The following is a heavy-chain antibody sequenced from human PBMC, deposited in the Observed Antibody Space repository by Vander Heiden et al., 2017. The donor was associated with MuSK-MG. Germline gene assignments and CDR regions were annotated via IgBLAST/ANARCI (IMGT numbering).Heavy chain of an antibody. CDR3: ARGPSGIVATIFAY. D-gene: IGHD5-12*01. J-gene: IGHJ4*02. Sequence: QVQLVQSGAEVKKPGSSVNVSCKASGGTFSTYAISWGRQAPGQGLEWMGGIIPIVGIATYAQRFQGRVTITADKSTSTAHMELSSLRSEDTAVYYCARGPSGIVATIFAYWGQGTLVTVSS. CDR2: IIPIVGIA. V-gene: IGHV1-69*10. CDR1: GGTFSTYA.